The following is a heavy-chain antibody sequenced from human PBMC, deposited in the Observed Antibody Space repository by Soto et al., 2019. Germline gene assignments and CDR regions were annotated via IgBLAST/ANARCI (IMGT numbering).Heavy chain of an antibody. J-gene: IGHJ6*02. D-gene: IGHD4-17*01. CDR2: INHSGST. Sequence: SETLSLTCAVYGGSFSGYYWSWIRQPPGKGLEWIGEINHSGSTNYNPSLKSRVTISVDTSKNQFSLKLSSVTAADTAVYYCATGYGDYYYYYGMDVWGQGTTVTVSS. CDR3: ATGYGDYYYYYGMDV. CDR1: GGSFSGYY. V-gene: IGHV4-34*01.